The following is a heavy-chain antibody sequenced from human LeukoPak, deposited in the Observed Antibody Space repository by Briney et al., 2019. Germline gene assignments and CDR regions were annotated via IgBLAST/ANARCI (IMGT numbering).Heavy chain of an antibody. CDR3: ARAPITSPFYFDY. CDR2: INWSGGST. V-gene: IGHV3-20*04. D-gene: IGHD2-2*01. J-gene: IGHJ4*02. CDR1: GFAFDEHG. Sequence: GGSLRLSCTASGFAFDEHGMSWVRQVPGKWLEWVSGINWSGGSTGYADPLRGRFTISRDNAKNSLYLQMDSPRAEDTALYYCARAPITSPFYFDYWGQGTLVTVSS.